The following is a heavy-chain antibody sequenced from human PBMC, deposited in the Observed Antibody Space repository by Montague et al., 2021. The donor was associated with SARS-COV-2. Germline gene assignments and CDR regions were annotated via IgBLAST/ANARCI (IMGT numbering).Heavy chain of an antibody. V-gene: IGHV3-74*03. Sequence: SLRLSCAASGFTFNTYWMNWVRQEPGKGLVSISRINSDETSISYAYSVKGRFTVFRDNTKNILYLRMNSLRVEDTAVYYCAMGWLPDFWGQGTQVTVSS. D-gene: IGHD5-12*01. CDR2: INSDETSI. J-gene: IGHJ4*02. CDR3: AMGWLPDF. CDR1: GFTFNTYW.